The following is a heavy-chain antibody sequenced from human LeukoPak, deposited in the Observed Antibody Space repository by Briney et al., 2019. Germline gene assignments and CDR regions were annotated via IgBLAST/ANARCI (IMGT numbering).Heavy chain of an antibody. V-gene: IGHV3-74*01. Sequence: PGGSLRLSCAASGFTFSSYAMSWVCQAPGKGLVWVSRINSDGSSTTYADSVKGRFTISRDNAKNTLYLQMNSLRAEDTAVYYCARDGVEFYNWFDPWGQGTLVTVSS. CDR3: ARDGVEFYNWFDP. CDR2: INSDGSST. CDR1: GFTFSSYA. J-gene: IGHJ5*02. D-gene: IGHD2-21*01.